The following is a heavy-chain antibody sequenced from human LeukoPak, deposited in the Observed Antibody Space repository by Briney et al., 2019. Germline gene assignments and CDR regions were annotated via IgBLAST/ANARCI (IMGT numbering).Heavy chain of an antibody. CDR1: GYTFTSYY. V-gene: IGHV7-4-1*02. Sequence: ASVKVSCKASGYTFTSYYMHWVRQAPGQGLEWMGWINTNTGNPTYAQGFTGRFVFSLDSSVSTAYLQISSLKAEGTAVYYCAIAAASSASAFDIWGQGTMVTVSS. J-gene: IGHJ3*02. D-gene: IGHD6-25*01. CDR2: INTNTGNP. CDR3: AIAAASSASAFDI.